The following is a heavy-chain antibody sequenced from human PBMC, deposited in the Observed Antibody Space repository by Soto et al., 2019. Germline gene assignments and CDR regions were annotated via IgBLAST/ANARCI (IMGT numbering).Heavy chain of an antibody. V-gene: IGHV1-8*01. CDR1: GYTFTSYD. D-gene: IGHD6-13*01. J-gene: IGHJ6*03. CDR3: ARGIAAAGPSYYYYMDV. CDR2: MNPNSGNT. Sequence: QVQLVQSGAEVKKPGASVKVSCKASGYTFTSYDINWVRQATGQGLEWMGWMNPNSGNTGYAQKFQGRVTMTRNTSISTAYMELSSLRSEDTAVYYCARGIAAAGPSYYYYMDVWGKGTTVTVSS.